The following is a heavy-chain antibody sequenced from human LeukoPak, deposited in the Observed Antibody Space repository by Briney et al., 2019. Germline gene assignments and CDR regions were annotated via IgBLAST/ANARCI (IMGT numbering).Heavy chain of an antibody. D-gene: IGHD6-13*01. CDR2: ISYDGSNK. CDR3: ARDLSSSWYASLDY. J-gene: IGHJ4*02. CDR1: GFTFGSYA. V-gene: IGHV3-30-3*01. Sequence: GGSLRLSCAASGFTFGSYAMHWVRQAPGKGXXXXXVISYDGSNKYYADSVKGRFTISRDNSKNTLYLQMNSLRAEDTAVYYCARDLSSSWYASLDYWGQGTLVTVSS.